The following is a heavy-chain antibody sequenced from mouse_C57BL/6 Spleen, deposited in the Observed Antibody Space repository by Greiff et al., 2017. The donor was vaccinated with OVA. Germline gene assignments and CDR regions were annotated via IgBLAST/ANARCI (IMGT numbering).Heavy chain of an antibody. CDR3: TTTFYDGYPAWFAY. CDR1: GFNIKDYY. D-gene: IGHD2-3*01. CDR2: IDPEDGDT. V-gene: IGHV14-1*01. J-gene: IGHJ3*01. Sequence: VQLQQSGAELVRPGASVKLSCTASGFNIKDYYMHWVKQRPEQGLEWIGRIDPEDGDTEYAPKFQGKATMTADTSSNTAYLQLSSLTSEDTAVYYCTTTFYDGYPAWFAYWGQGTLVTVSA.